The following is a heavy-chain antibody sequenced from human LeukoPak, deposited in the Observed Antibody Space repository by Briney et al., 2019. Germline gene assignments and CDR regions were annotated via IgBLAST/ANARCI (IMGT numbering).Heavy chain of an antibody. Sequence: GGSLRLSCAASGFTFSSYGMHWVRQAPGKGLEWVAVIWYDGSNKYYADSVKGRFTISRDNSKNTLYLQMNSLRAEDTAVYYCARDLSDYGDYVYFQHWGQGTLVTVSS. CDR3: ARDLSDYGDYVYFQH. J-gene: IGHJ1*01. D-gene: IGHD4-17*01. CDR1: GFTFSSYG. V-gene: IGHV3-33*01. CDR2: IWYDGSNK.